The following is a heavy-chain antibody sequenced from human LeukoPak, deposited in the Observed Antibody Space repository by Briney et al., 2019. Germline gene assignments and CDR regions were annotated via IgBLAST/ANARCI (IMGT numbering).Heavy chain of an antibody. D-gene: IGHD3-10*01. V-gene: IGHV3-30*02. CDR2: IRCDGSNK. Sequence: AGGSLRLSCAASGFTFSSYGMHWVRQAPGKGLEWVVFIRCDGSNKYYADSVKGRFTMSRDNSKNTLYLQMNSLRAEDTAVYYCAKDGGRTFYGSGSYRRYFDLWGRGTLVTVSS. CDR3: AKDGGRTFYGSGSYRRYFDL. J-gene: IGHJ2*01. CDR1: GFTFSSYG.